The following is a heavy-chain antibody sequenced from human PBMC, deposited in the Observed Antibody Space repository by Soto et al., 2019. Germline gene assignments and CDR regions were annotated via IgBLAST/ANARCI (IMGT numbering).Heavy chain of an antibody. CDR3: ARVRYSSSWYFDY. J-gene: IGHJ4*02. CDR2: IYYSGST. D-gene: IGHD6-13*01. V-gene: IGHV4-30-4*01. Sequence: SETLSLTCTVSGGSISSGDYYWSWIRQPPGKGLEWIGYIYYSGSTYYNPSLKSRVTISVDTSKNQFSLKLSSVTAADTAVYYCARVRYSSSWYFDYWGQGNPVTVSS. CDR1: GGSISSGDYY.